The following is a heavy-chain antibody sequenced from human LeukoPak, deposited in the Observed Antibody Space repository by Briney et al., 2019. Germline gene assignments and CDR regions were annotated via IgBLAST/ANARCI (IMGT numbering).Heavy chain of an antibody. Sequence: GGSLRLSCAASGFAVKNNYMSWVRQAPGKGLEWVSVIYSGGSTYYADSVQGRFTISRDDSKNTLYLQMNSLRAEDTAVYYRARWYYYGSGSFYYFDYWGQGTLVTVSS. V-gene: IGHV3-66*01. CDR1: GFAVKNNY. J-gene: IGHJ4*02. D-gene: IGHD3-10*01. CDR3: ARWYYYGSGSFYYFDY. CDR2: IYSGGST.